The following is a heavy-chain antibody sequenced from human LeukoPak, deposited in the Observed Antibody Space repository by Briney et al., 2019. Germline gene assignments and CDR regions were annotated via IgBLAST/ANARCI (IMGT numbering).Heavy chain of an antibody. J-gene: IGHJ6*03. V-gene: IGHV1-69*13. CDR2: IIPIFGTA. CDR3: ARGARRFLEWLLGDYYYYMDV. D-gene: IGHD3-3*01. CDR1: GGTFSSYA. Sequence: SVKVSCKASGGTFSSYAISWVRQAPGQGLEWMGGIIPIFGTANYAQKFQGRVTITADESTSTAYMELSSLRSEDTAVYYCARGARRFLEWLLGDYYYYMDVWGKGTTDTVSS.